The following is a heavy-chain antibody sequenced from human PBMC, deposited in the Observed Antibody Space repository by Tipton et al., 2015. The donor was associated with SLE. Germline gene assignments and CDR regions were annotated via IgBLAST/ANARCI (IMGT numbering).Heavy chain of an antibody. J-gene: IGHJ1*01. V-gene: IGHV4-39*07. Sequence: TLSLTCTVSGGSLSSSYHYWGWIRQPPGKGLEWIGSIYYSGSTYYNPSLKSRVTISVDTSKNQFSLKLNSVTAADTAVYYCARAYCSSTNCQRAEYFQHWGQGTLVTVYS. D-gene: IGHD2-2*01. CDR3: ARAYCSSTNCQRAEYFQH. CDR2: IYYSGST. CDR1: GGSLSSSYHY.